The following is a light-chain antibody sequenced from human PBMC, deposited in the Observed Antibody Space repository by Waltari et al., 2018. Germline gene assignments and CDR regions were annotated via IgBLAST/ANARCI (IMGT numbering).Light chain of an antibody. V-gene: IGKV4-1*01. CDR2: WAA. CDR3: QQYFRTPFT. J-gene: IGKJ2*01. CDR1: QSVLDISSNKNY. Sequence: DIVMTQSPDSLTVSLGERATINCKSSQSVLDISSNKNYLAGYQQKPGQAPNLRISWAAARESGVPDRFSGSGSGADFTLTISSLRAEDVAVYYCQQYFRTPFTFGQGTRLDIK.